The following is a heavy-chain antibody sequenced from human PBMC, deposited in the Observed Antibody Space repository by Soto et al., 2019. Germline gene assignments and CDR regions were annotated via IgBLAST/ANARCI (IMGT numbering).Heavy chain of an antibody. CDR2: VKTKAEGETT. CDR3: TSRIRTTNDY. CDR1: GFSFTNAW. D-gene: IGHD1-1*01. J-gene: IGHJ4*01. V-gene: IGHV3-15*07. Sequence: EVQLVESGGGLVKPGESLRLSCAASGFSFTNAWMNWVRQAPGKGPEWVGRVKTKAEGETTDYGAPAKGRFTISRDDSINTVYLQMNSLKIEDTAVYYCTSRIRTTNDYWGHGTLVTVSS.